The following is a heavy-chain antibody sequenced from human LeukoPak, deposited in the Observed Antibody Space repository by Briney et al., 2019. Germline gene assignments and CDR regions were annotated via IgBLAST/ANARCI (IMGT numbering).Heavy chain of an antibody. V-gene: IGHV3-7*04. CDR2: IKQDGSEK. J-gene: IGHJ4*02. Sequence: GGSLRLSCAASGFTLGSYWMSWVRQAPGKGLEWVANIKQDGSEKYYVDSVKGRFTISRDKAKNSLYLQMSSLRPEDTAVYYCARGFLEWLLPSAVFDYWGQGTLVTVSS. CDR3: ARGFLEWLLPSAVFDY. D-gene: IGHD3-3*01. CDR1: GFTLGSYW.